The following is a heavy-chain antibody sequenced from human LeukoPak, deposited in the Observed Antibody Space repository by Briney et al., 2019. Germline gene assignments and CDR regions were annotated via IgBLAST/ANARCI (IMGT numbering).Heavy chain of an antibody. V-gene: IGHV3-30*02. Sequence: QPGGSLRLSCAASGFTFSRHGMHWVRQAPGKGLEWVAYIWCDGSKKYYADSVKGRFTISRDNSKNTLYLQINSLRAEDTAAYCCAKDVGGAEDVWGKGTTVTVSS. D-gene: IGHD3-10*01. CDR3: AKDVGGAEDV. CDR2: IWCDGSKK. J-gene: IGHJ6*04. CDR1: GFTFSRHG.